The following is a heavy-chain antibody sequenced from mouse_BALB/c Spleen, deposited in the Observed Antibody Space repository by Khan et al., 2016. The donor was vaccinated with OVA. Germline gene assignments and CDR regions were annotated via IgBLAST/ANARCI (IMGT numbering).Heavy chain of an antibody. CDR2: IWGGGST. J-gene: IGHJ4*01. Sequence: QVQLKESGPGLVAPSQSLSITCTVSGFSLTDHGVSWIRQPPGKGLEWLGVIWGGGSTYYNSVLKSRLRISKDNSKSQVFLKMNSLQTDDTAMYYCAKQIWSPYYGMDYWGQGTSVTVSS. V-gene: IGHV2-6-5*01. CDR1: GFSLTDHG. CDR3: AKQIWSPYYGMDY. D-gene: IGHD1-1*02.